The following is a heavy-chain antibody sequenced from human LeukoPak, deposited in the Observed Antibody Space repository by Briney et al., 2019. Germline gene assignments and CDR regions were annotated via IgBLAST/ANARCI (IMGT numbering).Heavy chain of an antibody. V-gene: IGHV4-59*08. D-gene: IGHD3-16*01. CDR1: GGSISSYY. CDR2: IYYSGST. CDR3: ATSRGIRGYNWFDP. J-gene: IGHJ5*02. Sequence: PSETLSLICTVSGGSISSYYWSWIRQPPGKGLEWIGYIYYSGSTNYNPSLKSRVTISVDTSKNQFSLKLSSVTAADTAVYYCATSRGIRGYNWFDPWGQGTLVTVSS.